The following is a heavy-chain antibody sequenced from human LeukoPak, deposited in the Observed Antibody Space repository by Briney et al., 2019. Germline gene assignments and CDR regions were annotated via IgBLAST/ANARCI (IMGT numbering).Heavy chain of an antibody. CDR3: ARGPPPGYSSSWSFNWFDP. CDR2: ISYDGSNK. Sequence: GRSLRLSCAASGFTFSSYAMHWVRQAPGKGLEWVAVISYDGSNKYYADSVKGRFTISRDNSKNTLYLQMNSLRAEDTAVYYCARGPPPGYSSSWSFNWFDPWGQGTLVTVSS. D-gene: IGHD6-13*01. CDR1: GFTFSSYA. J-gene: IGHJ5*02. V-gene: IGHV3-30-3*01.